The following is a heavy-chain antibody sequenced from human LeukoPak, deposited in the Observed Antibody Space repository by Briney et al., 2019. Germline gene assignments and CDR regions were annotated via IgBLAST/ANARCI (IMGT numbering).Heavy chain of an antibody. CDR3: ARVPREIASI. CDR1: GYTFTSYD. J-gene: IGHJ3*02. Sequence: GASVKVSCKASGYTFTSYDINWVRQATGQGLEWMGYMNPARGNTGYAQKFQGRVTMTTDTSISTAYMELSSLRSEDTAVYYCARVPREIASIWGQGTMVTVSS. V-gene: IGHV1-8*01. D-gene: IGHD3-16*02. CDR2: MNPARGNT.